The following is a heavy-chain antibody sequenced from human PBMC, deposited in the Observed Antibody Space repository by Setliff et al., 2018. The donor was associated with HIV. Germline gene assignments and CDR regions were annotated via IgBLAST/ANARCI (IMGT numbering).Heavy chain of an antibody. CDR2: ISEDASTI. CDR1: GFSFSNDV. V-gene: IGHV3-30*03. J-gene: IGHJ3*02. CDR3: ARKGYGSGHSDSFDI. D-gene: IGHD3-3*01. Sequence: GSLRLSCAASGFSFSNDVMHWVRQAPGKGLEWVAVISEDASTIFYVDSVKGRFTISRDNSENTLYLQMNNLRPEDTAVYNCARKGYGSGHSDSFDIWGQGTMVTVSS.